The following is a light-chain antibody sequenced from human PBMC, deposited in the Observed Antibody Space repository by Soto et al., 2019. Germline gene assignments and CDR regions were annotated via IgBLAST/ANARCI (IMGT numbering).Light chain of an antibody. CDR1: QSVSSY. CDR2: DAS. J-gene: IGKJ5*01. CDR3: QQRSNWQIT. V-gene: IGKV3-11*01. Sequence: EIVLTQSPATLSLSPGERATLSCRASQSVSSYLAWYQQKPGQAPRLLIYDASNRATGIPARFSGSGSGKDFTITISSIETEDFAVYYCQQRSNWQITLGQGTRL.